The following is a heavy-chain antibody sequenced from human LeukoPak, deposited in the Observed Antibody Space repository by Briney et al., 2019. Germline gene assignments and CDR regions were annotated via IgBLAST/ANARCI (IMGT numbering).Heavy chain of an antibody. CDR2: FSGSGGST. V-gene: IGHV3-23*01. CDR3: AKSGLSRFDY. CDR1: GFTFSSYA. J-gene: IGHJ4*02. Sequence: PGGSLRLSCAASGFTFSSYAMSWVRQSPGKGLEWVSAFSGSGGSTYYADSAKGRFTISRDNSKNTLYLQMNSLRAEDTAVYYCAKSGLSRFDYWGQGTLVTVSS. D-gene: IGHD4/OR15-4a*01.